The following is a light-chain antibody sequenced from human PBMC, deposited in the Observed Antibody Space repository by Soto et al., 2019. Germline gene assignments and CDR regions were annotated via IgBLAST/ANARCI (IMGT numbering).Light chain of an antibody. V-gene: IGKV3-15*01. CDR2: CAS. J-gene: IGKJ1*01. Sequence: IRMSQSPATLSVSPGERATLSCRASQSVSSNLAWYQQKPGQAPRLLIRCASTRATGVSARFSGSGSGTEFTLTISSLQSEDFAIYYCQKYNNWHQWTFGEGTKVDIK. CDR3: QKYNNWHQWT. CDR1: QSVSSN.